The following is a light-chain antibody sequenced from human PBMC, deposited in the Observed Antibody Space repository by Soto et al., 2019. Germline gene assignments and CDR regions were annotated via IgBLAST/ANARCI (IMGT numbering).Light chain of an antibody. V-gene: IGLV4-69*01. J-gene: IGLJ2*01. CDR2: LNSDGSH. CDR1: SGHSRYA. Sequence: QPVLTQSPSASASLGASVKLTCTLSSGHSRYAIAWHQKRPEKGPRYLMKLNSDGSHSKRDGIPDRFSGSSSGAERYLTISSLQSEDEADFYCQTWVTGIQVFGGGTKVTVL. CDR3: QTWVTGIQV.